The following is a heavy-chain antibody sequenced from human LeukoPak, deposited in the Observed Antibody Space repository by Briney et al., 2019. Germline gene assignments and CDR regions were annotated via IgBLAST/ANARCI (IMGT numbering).Heavy chain of an antibody. CDR2: INWNGGST. V-gene: IGHV3-20*04. J-gene: IGHJ4*02. Sequence: PGGSLRLSCAASGFTFDDYGMSWVRQAPGKGLEWVSGINWNGGSTGYADSVKGRFTISRDNAKNSLYLQMNSLRAEDTALYYCARHQRWYPSSLFDYWGQGTLVTVSS. CDR1: GFTFDDYG. D-gene: IGHD4-23*01. CDR3: ARHQRWYPSSLFDY.